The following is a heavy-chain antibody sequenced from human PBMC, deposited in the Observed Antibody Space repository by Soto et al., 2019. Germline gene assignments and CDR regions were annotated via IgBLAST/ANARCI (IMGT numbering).Heavy chain of an antibody. CDR3: TRVATAVPS. D-gene: IGHD5-18*01. V-gene: IGHV4-59*12. J-gene: IGHJ5*02. Sequence: SETLSLTCNVSNASLNFYYWSWIRQPPGKELEWIGNIYYRGTTNYNPSLQGRVTMSIDTSKNQFSLMLTSVTAADTAVYYCTRVATAVPSWGRGVLVTVSS. CDR1: NASLNFYY. CDR2: IYYRGTT.